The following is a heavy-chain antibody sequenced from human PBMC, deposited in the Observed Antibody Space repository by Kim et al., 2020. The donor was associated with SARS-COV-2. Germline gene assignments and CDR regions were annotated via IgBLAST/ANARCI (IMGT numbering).Heavy chain of an antibody. CDR1: GGSVSSGSYY. Sequence: SETLSLTCTVSGGSVSSGSYYWSWIRQPPGKGLEWIGYIYYSGSTNYNPSLKSRVTISVDTSKNQFSLKLSSVTAADTAVYYCASRGYSYGYEVDYWGQGTLVTVSS. V-gene: IGHV4-61*01. CDR3: ASRGYSYGYEVDY. CDR2: IYYSGST. D-gene: IGHD5-18*01. J-gene: IGHJ4*02.